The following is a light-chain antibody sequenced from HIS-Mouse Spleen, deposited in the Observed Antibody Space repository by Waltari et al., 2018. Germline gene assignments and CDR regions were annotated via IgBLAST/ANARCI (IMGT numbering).Light chain of an antibody. CDR2: EGS. CDR3: CSYAGSSTYWV. V-gene: IGLV2-23*01. Sequence: QSALTQPASVSGSPGQSITIPCPGTSSYVGSYHLVSWYQQHPGKAPKLMIYEGSKRPSGVSNRFSGSKSGNTASLTISGLQAEDEADYYCCSYAGSSTYWVFGGGTKLTVL. CDR1: SSYVGSYHL. J-gene: IGLJ3*02.